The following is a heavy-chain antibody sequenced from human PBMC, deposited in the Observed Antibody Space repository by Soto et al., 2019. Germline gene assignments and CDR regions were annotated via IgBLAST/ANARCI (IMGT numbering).Heavy chain of an antibody. CDR2: IAGTSGNI. V-gene: IGHV3-21*01. D-gene: IGHD1-1*01. Sequence: DVQLVESGGGLVKPGGSLRLSCAASGFTFSIYSMNRVRQAPGKGLEWVSSIAGTSGNIWYADSVKGRFTISRDNAENSLYLQMNSLRVEDTAVYYCVRNLDNTIPRVHWGQGTLVTVSS. CDR1: GFTFSIYS. CDR3: VRNLDNTIPRVH. J-gene: IGHJ4*02.